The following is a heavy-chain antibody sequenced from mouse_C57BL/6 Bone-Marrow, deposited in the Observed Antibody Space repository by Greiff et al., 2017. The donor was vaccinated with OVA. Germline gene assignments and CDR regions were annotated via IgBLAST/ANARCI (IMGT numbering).Heavy chain of an antibody. CDR2: INSDGGST. CDR3: ARHGHYGSSPYWYFDV. J-gene: IGHJ1*03. Sequence: EVMLVESGGGLAQPGESLKLSCESNEYEFPSHDMSWVRKTPEKRLELVAAINSDGGSTYYPDTMERRFIISRDNTKKTLYLQMSSLRSEDTALYYCARHGHYGSSPYWYFDVWGTGTTVTVSS. V-gene: IGHV5-2*01. D-gene: IGHD1-1*01. CDR1: EYEFPSHD.